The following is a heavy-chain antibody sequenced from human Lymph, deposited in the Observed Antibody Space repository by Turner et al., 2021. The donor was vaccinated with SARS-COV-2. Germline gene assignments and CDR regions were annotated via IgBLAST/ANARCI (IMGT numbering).Heavy chain of an antibody. CDR2: ISYDGSNK. Sequence: QVQLVQSVGGVGPPGRALRLSCGEPGFTFSSYVMHWVRQAPGKLLEWVTVISYDGSNKYYADSVKGRFTISRDNSKNTLYLQMNSLRAEDTAVYYCAKVRSIFGVVIGGMDVWGQGTTVTVSS. J-gene: IGHJ6*02. CDR1: GFTFSSYV. D-gene: IGHD3-3*01. V-gene: IGHV3-30*18. CDR3: AKVRSIFGVVIGGMDV.